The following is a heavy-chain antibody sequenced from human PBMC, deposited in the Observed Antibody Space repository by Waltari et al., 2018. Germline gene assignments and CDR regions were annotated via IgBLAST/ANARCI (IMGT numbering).Heavy chain of an antibody. CDR3: AIREVVIATPSDAFDI. CDR2: IYPGDSDT. V-gene: IGHV5-51*01. Sequence: EVQLVQSGAEVKKPGGSLKISCKGSGYSFTSYWIGWVRQMPGKGLEWMGIIYPGDSDTRYSPSFQGQVTISADKSISTAYLQWSSLKASDTAMYYCAIREVVIATPSDAFDIWGQGTMVTVSS. D-gene: IGHD2-21*01. CDR1: GYSFTSYW. J-gene: IGHJ3*02.